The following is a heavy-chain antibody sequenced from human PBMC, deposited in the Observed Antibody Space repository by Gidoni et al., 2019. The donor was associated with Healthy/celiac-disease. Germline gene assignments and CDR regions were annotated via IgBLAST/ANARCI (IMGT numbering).Heavy chain of an antibody. J-gene: IGHJ4*02. Sequence: QVQLVPPGAEVKKPGASVKVSCQVSGYTLTELSMHWVRQAPGKGLEWMGGFDPEDGETIYAQKFQGRVTMTEDTATDTAYMELSSLRSEDTAVYYCATDQTFWSGYSYWGQGTLVTVSS. V-gene: IGHV1-24*01. CDR1: GYTLTELS. CDR3: ATDQTFWSGYSY. D-gene: IGHD3-3*01. CDR2: FDPEDGET.